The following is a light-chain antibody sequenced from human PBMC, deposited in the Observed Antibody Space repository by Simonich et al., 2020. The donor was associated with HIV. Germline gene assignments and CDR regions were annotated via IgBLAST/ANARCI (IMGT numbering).Light chain of an antibody. J-gene: IGLJ3*02. CDR2: GNS. CDR1: SSNIRSNY. V-gene: IGLV1-40*01. CDR3: QSSDSSLSGSV. Sequence: QSVLTQPPSASGTPGQRVTISCSGRSSNIRSNYVHWYQQFPGTAPKLLIYGNSNPPSGVPDRFSGSKSGTSASLAITGLQADDEADYYCQSSDSSLSGSVFGGGTKLTVL.